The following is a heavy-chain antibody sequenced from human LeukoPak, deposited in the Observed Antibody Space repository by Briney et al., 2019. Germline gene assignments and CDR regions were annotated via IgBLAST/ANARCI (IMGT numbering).Heavy chain of an antibody. V-gene: IGHV3-30*04. Sequence: GGSLRLSCALSGFTSNKDAIHWVRQAPGKGLEWVAVVSHFGSERYYGPSVEGRFTIFKDESKSTFYLEMNNLRTEDTAVYYCATDPRQAKPGYCDYWGQGTLVTVSS. D-gene: IGHD1-14*01. CDR2: VSHFGSER. J-gene: IGHJ4*02. CDR1: GFTSNKDA. CDR3: ATDPRQAKPGYCDY.